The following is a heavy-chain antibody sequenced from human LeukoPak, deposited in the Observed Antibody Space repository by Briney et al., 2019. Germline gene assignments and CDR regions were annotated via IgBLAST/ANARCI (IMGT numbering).Heavy chain of an antibody. J-gene: IGHJ4*02. CDR2: IIPIFGTA. CDR3: ARETYCSSTSCYIY. D-gene: IGHD2-2*02. V-gene: IGHV1-69*05. Sequence: ASVKVSCKASGGTFSSYAISWVRQAPGQGLEWMGGIIPIFGTANYAQKFQGRVTITTDESTSTAYMELSSLRSEDTAAYYCARETYCSSTSCYIYWGQGTLVTVSS. CDR1: GGTFSSYA.